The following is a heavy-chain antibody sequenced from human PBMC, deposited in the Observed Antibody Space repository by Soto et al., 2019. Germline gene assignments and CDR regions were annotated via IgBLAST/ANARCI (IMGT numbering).Heavy chain of an antibody. CDR1: GFTFSGYA. J-gene: IGHJ4*02. D-gene: IGHD3-9*01. CDR2: IRDTGGYT. CDR3: AKPSNEMLTGYYTFDH. V-gene: IGHV3-23*01. Sequence: PGGSLRLSCVASGFTFSGYAMSWVRQAPGKGLQWVSAIRDTGGYTYYADSVKGRFTISRDNSKSTLFLQMDSLTADDSALYYCAKPSNEMLTGYYTFDHWGQGNLVTVSS.